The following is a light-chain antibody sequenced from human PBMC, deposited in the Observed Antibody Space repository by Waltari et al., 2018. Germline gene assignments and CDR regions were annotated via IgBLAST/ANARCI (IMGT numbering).Light chain of an antibody. CDR2: EAT. V-gene: IGLV2-23*01. J-gene: IGLJ1*01. Sequence: QSALSQPASVSGSPGPSLTIPCPCASHDLALYNLFAWYHPHPNRAPKLIIYEATKRPSGISHRFSGAKSGATASLRISGLQADDEADYYCCSYTGSSTSYGCGGGTKVTVL. CDR1: SHDLALYNL. CDR3: CSYTGSSTSYG.